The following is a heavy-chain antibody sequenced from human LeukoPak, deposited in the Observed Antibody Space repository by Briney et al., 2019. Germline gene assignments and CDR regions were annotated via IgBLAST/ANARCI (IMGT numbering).Heavy chain of an antibody. Sequence: PGGSLRLSCAASGFTFDDYAMHWVRQAPGKGLEWVSGISWNSGSIGYADSVKGRFTISRDSAKNSLYLQMNSLRAEDTAVYYCARDAAGCSGTSCLFNWFDPWGQGTLVTVSS. J-gene: IGHJ5*02. CDR2: ISWNSGSI. V-gene: IGHV3-9*01. CDR1: GFTFDDYA. D-gene: IGHD2-2*01. CDR3: ARDAAGCSGTSCLFNWFDP.